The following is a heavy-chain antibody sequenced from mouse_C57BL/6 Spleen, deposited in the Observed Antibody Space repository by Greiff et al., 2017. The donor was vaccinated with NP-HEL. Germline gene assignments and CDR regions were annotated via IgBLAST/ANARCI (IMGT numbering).Heavy chain of an antibody. J-gene: IGHJ2*01. D-gene: IGHD3-2*02. CDR2: INPNNGGT. V-gene: IGHV1-18*01. CDR3: AREDCSGDYFDY. Sequence: EVQLQQSGPELVKPGASVKIPCKASGYTFTDYNMDWVKQSHGKSLEWIGDINPNNGGTIYNQKFKGKATLTVDKSSSTAYMELRSLTSEDTAVYYCAREDCSGDYFDYWGQGTTLTVSS. CDR1: GYTFTDYN.